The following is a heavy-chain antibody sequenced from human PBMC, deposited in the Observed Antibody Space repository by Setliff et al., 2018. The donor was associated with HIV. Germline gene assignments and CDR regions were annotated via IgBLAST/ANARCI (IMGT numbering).Heavy chain of an antibody. CDR2: IYYSGST. CDR1: GGSISSYF. Sequence: PSETLSLTCTVSGGSISSYFWSWIRQPPGKGLEWVGYIYYSGSTNYNPSLKSRVTISVDTSKNQFSLKLTSVTAADTAIYYCARDLTSNSNCFEPWGQGTQVTVSS. J-gene: IGHJ5*02. CDR3: ARDLTSNSNCFEP. V-gene: IGHV4-59*12. D-gene: IGHD4-4*01.